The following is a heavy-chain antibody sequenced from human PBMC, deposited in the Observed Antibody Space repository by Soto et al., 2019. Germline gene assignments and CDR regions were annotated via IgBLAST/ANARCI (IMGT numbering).Heavy chain of an antibody. Sequence: EVQLVQSGGGFVQPGGSLRLSCAASGFTFSSSPMSWVRQVPGKGLEWISAIRKDGGSMYYRDSVKGRFTISRDNSKNTSSLRMKNLRAEDTAISYCVRDRYTMSDFWSAFSSYWGQGALVIVSS. CDR2: IRKDGGSM. CDR1: GFTFSSSP. J-gene: IGHJ4*02. CDR3: VRDRYTMSDFWSAFSSY. D-gene: IGHD3-3*01. V-gene: IGHV3-23*04.